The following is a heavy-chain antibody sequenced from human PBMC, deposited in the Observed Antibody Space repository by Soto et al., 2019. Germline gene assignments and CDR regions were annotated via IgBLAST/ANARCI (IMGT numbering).Heavy chain of an antibody. D-gene: IGHD6-13*01. J-gene: IGHJ6*02. CDR3: ARDQAEVIAAAGSTLYYCGMDV. Sequence: RASVKVSCKASGYTFTSYYMHWVRQAPGQGLEWMGIINPSGGSTSYAQKYQGRVSMTRDTSTSTVYMELSSLRSEDTAVYFCARDQAEVIAAAGSTLYYCGMDVWGQGTTVTVSS. V-gene: IGHV1-46*01. CDR2: INPSGGST. CDR1: GYTFTSYY.